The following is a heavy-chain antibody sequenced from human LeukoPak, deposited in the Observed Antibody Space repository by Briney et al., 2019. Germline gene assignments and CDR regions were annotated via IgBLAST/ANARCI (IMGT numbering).Heavy chain of an antibody. CDR1: GGSISSGGYY. CDR3: AGSYCSSTSCYEGVDFDY. CDR2: IYYSGST. V-gene: IGHV4-61*08. Sequence: SETLSLTCTVSGGSISSGGYYWSWIRQHPGKGLEWIGYIYYSGSTNYNPSLKSRVTISVDTSKNQFSLKLSSVTAADTAVYYCAGSYCSSTSCYEGVDFDYWGQGTLVTVSS. J-gene: IGHJ4*02. D-gene: IGHD2-2*01.